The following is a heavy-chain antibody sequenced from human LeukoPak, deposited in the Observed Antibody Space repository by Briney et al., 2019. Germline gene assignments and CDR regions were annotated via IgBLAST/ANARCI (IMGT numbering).Heavy chain of an antibody. J-gene: IGHJ6*03. Sequence: SETLSLTCTVSGGSISNYYWGWIRQPPGKGLEWIGEINHSGSTNYNPSLKSRVTISVDTSKNQFSLKLSSVTAADTAVYYCARLIAAAGNYYYYYYMDVWGKGTTVTISS. CDR3: ARLIAAAGNYYYYYYMDV. V-gene: IGHV4-34*01. CDR1: GGSISNYY. D-gene: IGHD6-13*01. CDR2: INHSGST.